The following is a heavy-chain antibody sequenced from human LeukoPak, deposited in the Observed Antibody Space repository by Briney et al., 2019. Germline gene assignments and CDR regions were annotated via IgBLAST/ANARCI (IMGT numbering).Heavy chain of an antibody. CDR2: IYYSGST. CDR1: GXSVSSGSHY. Sequence: SETLSLTCTVSGXSVSSGSHYWSWIRQPPGKGQEWIGYIYYSGSTNYNPSLKSRVTISVDTSKNQFSLKLSSVTAADTAVYYCARDRSNWNDVPDYYYYGMDVWGQGTTVTVSS. CDR3: ARDRSNWNDVPDYYYYGMDV. D-gene: IGHD1-20*01. J-gene: IGHJ6*02. V-gene: IGHV4-61*01.